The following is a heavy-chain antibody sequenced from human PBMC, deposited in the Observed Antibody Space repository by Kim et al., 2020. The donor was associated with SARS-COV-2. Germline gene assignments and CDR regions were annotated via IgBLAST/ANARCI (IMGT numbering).Heavy chain of an antibody. D-gene: IGHD1-26*01. CDR3: ARGKNGSY. CDR2: ISYDGSNK. J-gene: IGHJ4*02. V-gene: IGHV3-30*04. CDR1: GFTFSSYA. Sequence: GGSLRLSCAASGFTFSSYAMHWVRQAPGKGLEWVAVISYDGSNKYYADSVKGRFTISRDNSKNTLYLQMNSLRAEDTAVYYCARGKNGSYWGQGTLVTVSS.